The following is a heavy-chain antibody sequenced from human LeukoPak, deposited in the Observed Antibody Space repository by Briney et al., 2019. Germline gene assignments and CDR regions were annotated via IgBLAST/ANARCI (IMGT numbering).Heavy chain of an antibody. V-gene: IGHV4-30-2*01. CDR3: ARVGAYYYYGMGV. CDR1: GGSIGSGGYS. Sequence: SETLSLTCAVSGGSIGSGGYSWSWIRQPPGKGLEWIGYIYHSGSTNYNPSLKSRVTISVDTSKNQFSLKLSSVTAADTAVYYCARVGAYYYYGMGVWGQGTTVTVSS. J-gene: IGHJ6*02. CDR2: IYHSGST.